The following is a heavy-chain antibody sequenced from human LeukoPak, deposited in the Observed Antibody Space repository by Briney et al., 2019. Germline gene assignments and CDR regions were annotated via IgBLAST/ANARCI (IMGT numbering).Heavy chain of an antibody. Sequence: PGGSLRLSRAASGFIFSNYWMSWVRQAPGKGLEWVANIKQDGSEKYHVDSVKGRFTISRDDAKNSLYLQMNGLRAEDTAIYYCARDRSYYNYFEYWGQGILVTVSS. V-gene: IGHV3-7*04. D-gene: IGHD3-10*01. CDR2: IKQDGSEK. J-gene: IGHJ4*02. CDR3: ARDRSYYNYFEY. CDR1: GFIFSNYW.